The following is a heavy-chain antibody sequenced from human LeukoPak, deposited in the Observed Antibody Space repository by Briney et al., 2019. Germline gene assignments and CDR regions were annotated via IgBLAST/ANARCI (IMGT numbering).Heavy chain of an antibody. CDR2: ISGSGGSR. J-gene: IGHJ4*02. CDR3: AKSSPIAAAGEVSDF. Sequence: GGSLRPSCAASGFTFSSYAMSWVRQAPGKGLEWLSAISGSGGSRYYSGSLKGRFTISRDNSKSTLYLQMTSLRAEDTAVYYCAKSSPIAAAGEVSDFWGQGTLVTVSS. V-gene: IGHV3-23*01. CDR1: GFTFSSYA. D-gene: IGHD6-13*01.